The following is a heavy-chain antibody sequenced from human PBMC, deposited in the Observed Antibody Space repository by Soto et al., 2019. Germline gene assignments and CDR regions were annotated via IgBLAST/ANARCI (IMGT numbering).Heavy chain of an antibody. CDR2: IYYTGST. V-gene: IGHV4-59*01. Sequence: QVQLQESGPGLVEPSETLSLTCTVSGGSISGYYWKWVRQPPGKGLEWIGYIYYTGSTHYNPSLKSRVTMSVDTSKNQFSLTLTSVTTADTAVYYCARETPGAGHLDYWGLGTLVTVSS. D-gene: IGHD7-27*01. CDR1: GGSISGYY. J-gene: IGHJ4*02. CDR3: ARETPGAGHLDY.